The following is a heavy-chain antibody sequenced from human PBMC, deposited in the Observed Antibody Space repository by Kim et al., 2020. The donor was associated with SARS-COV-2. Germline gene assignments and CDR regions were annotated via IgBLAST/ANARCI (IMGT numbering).Heavy chain of an antibody. CDR1: GFTFSGST. CDR2: IRSKANSYAT. V-gene: IGHV3-73*01. J-gene: IGHJ3*01. D-gene: IGHD6-19*01. CDR3: TRVNPISGGWYDAFD. Sequence: GGSLRLSCAASGFTFSGSTMHWVRQASGKGLEWVGRIRSKANSYATAYAASVRGRITIYRDDSQNTAYLQMNSLKTEDTAEYDCTRVNPISGGWYDAFD.